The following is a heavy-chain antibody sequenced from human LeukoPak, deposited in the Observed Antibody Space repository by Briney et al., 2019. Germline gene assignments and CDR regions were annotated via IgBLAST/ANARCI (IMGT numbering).Heavy chain of an antibody. CDR1: GFSFSTYG. Sequence: GGSLRLSCAASGFSFSTYGMHWLRQAPGKGLEWVAFIRYDATHIPYADSVKGRFTIPRDNSKNTLYLQMDSLRAEDTAVYYCSTEEQSSGSLFDYWGQGTLVTVSS. CDR2: IRYDATHI. V-gene: IGHV3-30*02. CDR3: STEEQSSGSLFDY. D-gene: IGHD3-22*01. J-gene: IGHJ4*02.